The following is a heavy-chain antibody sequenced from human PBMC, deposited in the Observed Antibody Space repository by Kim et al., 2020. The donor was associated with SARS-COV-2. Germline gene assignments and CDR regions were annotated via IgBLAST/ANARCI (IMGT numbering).Heavy chain of an antibody. Sequence: SETLSLTCTVSGGSISSSSYYWGWIRQPPGKGLEWIGSIYHSGSTYYNPSLKSRVTISVDTSKNQFSLKLSSVTAADTAVYYCARQRYSSSWYEDYFDYWGQGTLVTVSS. CDR3: ARQRYSSSWYEDYFDY. J-gene: IGHJ4*02. D-gene: IGHD6-13*01. CDR2: IYHSGST. CDR1: GGSISSSSYY. V-gene: IGHV4-39*01.